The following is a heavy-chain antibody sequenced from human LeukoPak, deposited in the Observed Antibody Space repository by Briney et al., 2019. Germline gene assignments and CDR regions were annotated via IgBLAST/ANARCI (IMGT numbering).Heavy chain of an antibody. CDR2: ISSDGSKE. J-gene: IGHJ4*02. D-gene: IGHD2-15*01. CDR1: GFSFLHYG. CDR3: AKDGYCSGGSCYANFFDR. Sequence: GRSLRLSCAASGFSFLHYGMHWVRQAPGKGLEWVAFISSDGSKEYYADSVKGRFTISRDNSKNTLYLHVNSPRAEDMAVFFCAKDGYCSGGSCYANFFDRWGQGTLVTVSS. V-gene: IGHV3-30*18.